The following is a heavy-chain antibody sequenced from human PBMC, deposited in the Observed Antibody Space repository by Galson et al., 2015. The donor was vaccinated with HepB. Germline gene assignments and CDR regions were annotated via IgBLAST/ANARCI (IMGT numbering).Heavy chain of an antibody. V-gene: IGHV1-2*02. CDR2: ISPDGGGT. Sequence: SVKVSCKASEYTFAGHYLHWVRQAPGRGLEWMGWISPDGGGTHYAQKFQGRVTMTRDTSRDTSISTVYMELSSLKSDDTAVYYCARDNNWGPDYWGQGTLVTVSS. CDR3: ARDNNWGPDY. J-gene: IGHJ4*02. D-gene: IGHD7-27*01. CDR1: EYTFAGHY.